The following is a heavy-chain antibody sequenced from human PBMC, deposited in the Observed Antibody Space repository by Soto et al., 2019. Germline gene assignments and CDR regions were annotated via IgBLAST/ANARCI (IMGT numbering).Heavy chain of an antibody. J-gene: IGHJ3*02. V-gene: IGHV1-46*03. CDR3: AREQGLRPGGGGTEPLDI. CDR1: GYSFTSQY. CDR2: INPNGGST. Sequence: QVQLVQSGAEVKKPGASVKISCEASGYSFTSQYVHWVRQAPGQGLEWMGIINPNGGSTTYAQKFQGRVTMTRDTSTSTVYMGVSSLTSGDPAVYYWAREQGLRPGGGGTEPLDIWGQGTMVTVAS. D-gene: IGHD6-25*01.